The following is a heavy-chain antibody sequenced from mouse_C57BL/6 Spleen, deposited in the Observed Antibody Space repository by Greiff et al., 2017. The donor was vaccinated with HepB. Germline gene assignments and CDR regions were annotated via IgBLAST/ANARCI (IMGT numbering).Heavy chain of an antibody. CDR1: GFTFSSYG. V-gene: IGHV5-6*02. D-gene: IGHD3-2*02. J-gene: IGHJ2*01. CDR2: ISSGGSYN. Sequence: DVKLVESGGDLVKPGGSLKLSCAASGFTFSSYGMSWVRQTPDKRLEWVATISSGGSYNYYPDSVKGRFTISRDNAKNTPYLQRSSLKSEDTAMYYCARHETAQATGYFDYWGQGTTLTVSS. CDR3: ARHETAQATGYFDY.